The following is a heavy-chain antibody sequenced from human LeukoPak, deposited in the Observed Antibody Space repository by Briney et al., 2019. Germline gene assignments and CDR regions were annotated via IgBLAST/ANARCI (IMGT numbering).Heavy chain of an antibody. CDR2: IYTSGST. V-gene: IGHV4-61*02. J-gene: IGHJ4*02. CDR3: ARLDTAMGPFDY. D-gene: IGHD5-18*01. CDR1: GGSISSGSYY. Sequence: SETLSLTCTVPGGSISSGSYYWSWIQQPAGKGLEWIGRIYTSGSTNYNPSLKSRVTISVDTSKNQFSLKLSSVTAADTAVYYCARLDTAMGPFDYWGQGTLVTVSS.